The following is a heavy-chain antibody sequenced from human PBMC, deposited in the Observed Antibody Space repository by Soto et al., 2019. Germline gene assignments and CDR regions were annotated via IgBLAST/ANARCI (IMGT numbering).Heavy chain of an antibody. D-gene: IGHD3-16*02. Sequence: QVQLVESGGGVVQPGRSLRLSCAASGFTFSSYGMHWVRQAPGKGLEWVAVISYDGSNKYYADSVKGRFTISRDNSKNTLYLQMNSLRAEDTAVYYCAKARMITFGGVIVTPDYWGQGTLVTVSS. V-gene: IGHV3-30*18. J-gene: IGHJ4*02. CDR1: GFTFSSYG. CDR2: ISYDGSNK. CDR3: AKARMITFGGVIVTPDY.